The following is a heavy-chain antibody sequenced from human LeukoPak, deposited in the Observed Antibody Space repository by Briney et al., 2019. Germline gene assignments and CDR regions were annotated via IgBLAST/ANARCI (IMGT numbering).Heavy chain of an antibody. D-gene: IGHD3-10*01. CDR1: GGSISSSSYY. Sequence: PSQTLSLTCTLSGGSISSSSYYWGWIRHPPGKGLEGFGSIYYSGSTYYNPSLKSRVTISVDTSKNQFSLKLSSVTAADTAVYYCARNPYDYGSGSYRRPYYFDYWGQGTLVTVSS. CDR3: ARNPYDYGSGSYRRPYYFDY. J-gene: IGHJ4*02. V-gene: IGHV4-39*07. CDR2: IYYSGST.